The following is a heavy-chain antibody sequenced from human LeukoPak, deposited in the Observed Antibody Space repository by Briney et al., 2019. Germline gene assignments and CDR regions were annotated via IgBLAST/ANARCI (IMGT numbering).Heavy chain of an antibody. Sequence: SETLSLTCSVSGGSISSSSYYWGWIRQPPGKGLEWIGSIYYSGSTYYNPSLKSRVTISVDTSKNQFSLKLSSVTAADTAVYYCLSYYDILTGYFQWGQGTLVTVSS. D-gene: IGHD3-9*01. J-gene: IGHJ4*02. V-gene: IGHV4-39*01. CDR1: GGSISSSSYY. CDR3: LSYYDILTGYFQ. CDR2: IYYSGST.